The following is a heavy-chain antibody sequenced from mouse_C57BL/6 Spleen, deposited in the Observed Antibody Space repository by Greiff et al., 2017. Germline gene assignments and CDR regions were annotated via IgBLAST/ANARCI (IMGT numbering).Heavy chain of an antibody. D-gene: IGHD1-1*01. Sequence: QVQLQQPGAELVMPGASVKLSCKASGYTFTSYWMHWVKQRPGQGLEWIGEIDPSDSYTNYNQKFKGKSTLTVDKSSSTAYMQLSSLTSEDSAVYYCARGGSSPFDYWGQGTTLTGSS. CDR2: IDPSDSYT. CDR3: ARGGSSPFDY. CDR1: GYTFTSYW. V-gene: IGHV1-69*01. J-gene: IGHJ2*01.